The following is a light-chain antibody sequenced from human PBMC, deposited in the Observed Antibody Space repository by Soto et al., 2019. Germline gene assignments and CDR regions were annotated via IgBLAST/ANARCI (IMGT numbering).Light chain of an antibody. J-gene: IGKJ1*01. V-gene: IGKV3-20*01. CDR3: QQYGSAPTWT. Sequence: VLTQSPCTLPWPPPARAPLSCRAIQSVSSSYLAWYQQKPGQAPRLLIYGASSRATGIPDRFSGSGSGTDFTLTISRLETEDFAGYYCQQYGSAPTWTFGQGTKVDIK. CDR2: GAS. CDR1: QSVSSSY.